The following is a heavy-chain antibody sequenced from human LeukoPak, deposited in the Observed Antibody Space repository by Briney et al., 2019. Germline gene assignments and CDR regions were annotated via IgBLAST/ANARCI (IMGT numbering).Heavy chain of an antibody. CDR3: ARGYCSGGSCYSYYYYGMDV. Sequence: PSETLSLTCAVYGGPFSGYYWSWIRQPPGKGLEWIGEINHSGSTNYNPSLKSRVTISVDTSKNQFSLKLSSVTAADTAVYYCARGYCSGGSCYSYYYYGMDVWGQGTTVTVSS. D-gene: IGHD2-15*01. CDR2: INHSGST. J-gene: IGHJ6*02. V-gene: IGHV4-34*01. CDR1: GGPFSGYY.